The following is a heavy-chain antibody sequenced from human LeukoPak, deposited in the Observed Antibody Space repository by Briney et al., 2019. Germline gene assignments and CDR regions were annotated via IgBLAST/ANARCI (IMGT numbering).Heavy chain of an antibody. V-gene: IGHV3-48*03. Sequence: GGSLRLSCAASGFTFSSYEMNWVRQAPGKGLEWVSYISSSGSTIYYADSVKGRFTISRDNAKNSLYLQMNSLRAEDTTVYYCARDAVGAQFGWGQGTLVTVSS. D-gene: IGHD1-26*01. CDR3: ARDAVGAQFG. J-gene: IGHJ4*02. CDR1: GFTFSSYE. CDR2: ISSSGSTI.